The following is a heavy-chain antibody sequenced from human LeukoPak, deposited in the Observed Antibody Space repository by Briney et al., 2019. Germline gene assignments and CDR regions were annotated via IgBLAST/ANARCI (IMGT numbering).Heavy chain of an antibody. Sequence: GGSLRLSCAASGFTVSSNYMNWVRQAPGKGLEWVSVIYGGGSTYYADSVKGRFTISRDTSKNTLYLRMNSLRAEDTAVYYCARAALQEAFDIWGQGTMVTVSS. D-gene: IGHD2-15*01. V-gene: IGHV3-53*01. CDR3: ARAALQEAFDI. CDR2: IYGGGST. CDR1: GFTVSSNY. J-gene: IGHJ3*02.